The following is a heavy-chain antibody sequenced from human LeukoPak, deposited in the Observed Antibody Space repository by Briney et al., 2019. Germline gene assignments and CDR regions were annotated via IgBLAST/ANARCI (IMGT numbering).Heavy chain of an antibody. CDR3: ARDYSYAMDV. CDR1: GFTFSPYW. V-gene: IGHV3-74*01. CDR2: IKSDGSST. J-gene: IGHJ6*02. Sequence: PGRSLRLSCAASGFTFSPYWMHWVRQAPGKGLVWVSRIKSDGSSTTYADSVKGRFTISRDNAKNTLYLQMNSLRAEDTAVYYCARDYSYAMDVWGQGTTVTVSS.